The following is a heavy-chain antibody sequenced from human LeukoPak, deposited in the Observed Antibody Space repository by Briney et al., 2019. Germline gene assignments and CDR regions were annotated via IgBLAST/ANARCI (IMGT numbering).Heavy chain of an antibody. CDR3: AGARRKYYYDQTDAFDI. V-gene: IGHV4-34*01. CDR1: GGSFSGYY. CDR2: INHSGST. D-gene: IGHD3-22*01. Sequence: SETLSLTCAVYGGSFSGYYWSWIRQPPGKGLEWIGEINHSGSTNYNPSLMSRVTISVDTSKNQSSLKLRSVTVACTAVFYCAGARRKYYYDQTDAFDIWGQGTMVTVSS. J-gene: IGHJ3*02.